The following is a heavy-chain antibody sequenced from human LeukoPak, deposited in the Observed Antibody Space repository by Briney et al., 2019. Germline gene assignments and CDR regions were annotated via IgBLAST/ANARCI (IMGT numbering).Heavy chain of an antibody. J-gene: IGHJ4*02. CDR1: GGTFSGYY. CDR3: AREVIWSGYYVDY. CDR2: MYYSGNS. V-gene: IGHV4-34*11. Sequence: PSETLSLTCAVYGGTFSGYYWSWIRQPPGKGLEWFGYMYYSGNSYYNPSLKSRVTISVDTSKNQFSLKLSSVTAADTAVYYCAREVIWSGYYVDYWGQGTLVTVSS. D-gene: IGHD3-3*01.